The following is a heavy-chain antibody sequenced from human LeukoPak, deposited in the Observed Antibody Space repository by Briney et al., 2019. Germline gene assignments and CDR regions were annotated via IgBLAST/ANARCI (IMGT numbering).Heavy chain of an antibody. V-gene: IGHV3-48*01. CDR2: ISSSSSTI. CDR1: GFTFSSYA. Sequence: GGSLRLSCAASGFTFSSYAMHWVRQAPGKGLEWVSYISSSSSTIYYADSVKGRFTISRDNAKNSLYLQMNSLRAEDTAVYYCAREVVGATDHDAFDIWGQGTMVTVSS. CDR3: AREVVGATDHDAFDI. D-gene: IGHD1-26*01. J-gene: IGHJ3*02.